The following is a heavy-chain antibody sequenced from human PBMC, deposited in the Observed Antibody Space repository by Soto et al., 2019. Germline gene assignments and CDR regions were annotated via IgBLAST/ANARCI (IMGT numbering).Heavy chain of an antibody. CDR1: GYTFTRSG. V-gene: IGHV1-18*01. Sequence: GASVKVSCKASGYTFTRSGISWVRQAPGQGLEWMGWISTYNGDTNYAQTFQGRVTMTTDTSTSTVHMEVRSLRSDDTAVYYCARGLKVAVAGTFSWVYYYYGMDVWGQGTTVTVSS. J-gene: IGHJ6*02. D-gene: IGHD6-19*01. CDR2: ISTYNGDT. CDR3: ARGLKVAVAGTFSWVYYYYGMDV.